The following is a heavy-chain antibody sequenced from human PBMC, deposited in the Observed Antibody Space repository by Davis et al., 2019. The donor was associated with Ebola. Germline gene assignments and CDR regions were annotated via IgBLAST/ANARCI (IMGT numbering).Heavy chain of an antibody. J-gene: IGHJ4*02. CDR3: ARTTRACSGGSCYWDLNDY. D-gene: IGHD2-15*01. Sequence: SGPTLVQPTETLTLTCTVSGFSLTTARMGVRWLRQPPGTALDWLAHIFSTDEKSYSTSLKSRLTISKDTSKRQVVLTMTNMDPVDTATYYCARTTRACSGGSCYWDLNDYWCQGTLVTVSS. V-gene: IGHV2-26*01. CDR2: IFSTDEK. CDR1: GFSLTTARMG.